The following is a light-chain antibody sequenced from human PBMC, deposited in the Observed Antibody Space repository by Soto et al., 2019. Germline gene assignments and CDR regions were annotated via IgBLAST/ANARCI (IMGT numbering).Light chain of an antibody. CDR3: QQYYSDWT. CDR1: QSISGW. CDR2: EAS. J-gene: IGKJ1*01. Sequence: DIQMTLSPSTLSATVGDRVTITCRASQSISGWLAWYQQKPGTAPKLLIYEASNLESGVPSRFSGSGSGTEFTLTISSLQPDDFATYYCQQYYSDWTFGQGTKVDIK. V-gene: IGKV1-5*01.